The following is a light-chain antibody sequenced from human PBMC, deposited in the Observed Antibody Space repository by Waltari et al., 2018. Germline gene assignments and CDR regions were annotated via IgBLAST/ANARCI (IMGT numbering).Light chain of an antibody. CDR2: YDR. CDR3: HVWHPHVDPGV. V-gene: IGLV3-21*04. Sequence: SYVVTQPPSVSVAPGETATITCGGDNIGTYSVHWYQQKAGQATVLVIFYDRDRPSGIPDRFSGANSGNTATLTISRVEAGDEARYYCHVWHPHVDPGVFGTGTEVTVL. J-gene: IGLJ1*01. CDR1: NIGTYS.